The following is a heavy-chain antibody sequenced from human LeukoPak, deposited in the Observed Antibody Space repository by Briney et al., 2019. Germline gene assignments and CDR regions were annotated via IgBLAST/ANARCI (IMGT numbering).Heavy chain of an antibody. Sequence: GGSLRLSCAASGFTFSSYDMHWVRQATGKGLEWVSAIGTAGDTYYPGSVKGRFTISRENAKNSLYLQMNSLRAGDTAVYYCARSLGGYYDSSGYYYGHDAFDIWGQGTMVTVSS. CDR2: IGTAGDT. CDR1: GFTFSSYD. V-gene: IGHV3-13*01. J-gene: IGHJ3*02. CDR3: ARSLGGYYDSSGYYYGHDAFDI. D-gene: IGHD3-22*01.